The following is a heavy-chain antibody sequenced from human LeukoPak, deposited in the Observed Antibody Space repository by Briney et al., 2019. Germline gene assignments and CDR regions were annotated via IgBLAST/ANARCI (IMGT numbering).Heavy chain of an antibody. Sequence: GGSLRLSCAASGFTFSNYAVTWVRQAPGKGLEWVSAISGSGGSTYYTDSVKGRFTISRDNSKNTLYLQMNSLRAEDTAVYYCAKGAPLPLWFGESDAFDIWGQGTMVTVSS. CDR3: AKGAPLPLWFGESDAFDI. J-gene: IGHJ3*02. CDR1: GFTFSNYA. CDR2: ISGSGGST. V-gene: IGHV3-23*01. D-gene: IGHD3-10*01.